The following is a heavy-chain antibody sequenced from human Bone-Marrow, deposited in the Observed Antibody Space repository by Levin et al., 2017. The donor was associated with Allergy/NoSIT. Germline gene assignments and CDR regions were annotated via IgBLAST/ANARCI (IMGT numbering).Heavy chain of an antibody. V-gene: IGHV3-30*18. Sequence: AGGSLRLSCAASGFTFSDYGMHWVRQAPGKGLEWVAVISYDGSNEYPADSVKGRFTISRDNPKNTLYLQMNSLRTEDTAMYYCAKEDRDSSWFFFDSWGQGTLVTVSS. D-gene: IGHD3-10*01. CDR3: AKEDRDSSWFFFDS. CDR1: GFTFSDYG. CDR2: ISYDGSNE. J-gene: IGHJ4*02.